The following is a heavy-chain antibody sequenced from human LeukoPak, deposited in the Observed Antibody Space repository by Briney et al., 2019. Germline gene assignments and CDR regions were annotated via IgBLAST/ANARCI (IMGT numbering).Heavy chain of an antibody. Sequence: GASVKVSCKASGYTFTSYAISWVRQAPGQGLEWMGGIIPIFGTANYAQKFQGRVTITADESTSTAYMELSSLRSEDTAVYYCARSPEAMVTKYYYYYMDVWGKGTTVTVSS. J-gene: IGHJ6*03. D-gene: IGHD5-18*01. CDR1: GYTFTSYA. V-gene: IGHV1-69*13. CDR2: IIPIFGTA. CDR3: ARSPEAMVTKYYYYYMDV.